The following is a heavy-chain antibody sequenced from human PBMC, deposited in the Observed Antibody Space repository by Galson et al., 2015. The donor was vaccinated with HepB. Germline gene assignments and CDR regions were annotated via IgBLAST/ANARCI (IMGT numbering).Heavy chain of an antibody. CDR3: ARGSLVSTTYYYGMDV. J-gene: IGHJ6*02. V-gene: IGHV1-2*04. Sequence: SGYTFTGYYMHWVRQAPGQGLEWMGWINPNSGGTNYAQKFQGWVTMTRDTSISTAYMELSRLRSDDTAVYYCARGSLVSTTYYYGMDVWGQGTTVTVSS. CDR1: GYTFTGYY. D-gene: IGHD2-15*01. CDR2: INPNSGGT.